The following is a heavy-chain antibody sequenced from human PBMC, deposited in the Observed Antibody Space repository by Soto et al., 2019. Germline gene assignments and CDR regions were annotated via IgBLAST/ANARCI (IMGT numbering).Heavy chain of an antibody. CDR2: IIPIFGTA. Sequence: SVKVSCKASGGTFSSYAISWVRQAPGQGLEWMGGIIPIFGTANYAQKFQGRVTITADESTSTAYMELSSLRSEDTAVYYCARELDSSGRIDYWGQGTLVTFSS. J-gene: IGHJ4*02. D-gene: IGHD1-1*01. CDR3: ARELDSSGRIDY. V-gene: IGHV1-69*13. CDR1: GGTFSSYA.